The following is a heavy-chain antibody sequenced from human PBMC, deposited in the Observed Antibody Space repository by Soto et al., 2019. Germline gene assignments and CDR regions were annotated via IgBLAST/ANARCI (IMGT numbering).Heavy chain of an antibody. CDR3: ASRRGLCSSTSCYRYYYGMDV. CDR2: INHSGST. D-gene: IGHD2-2*02. Sequence: TLSLTCAVYGGSFSGYYWSWIRQPPGKGLEWIGEINHSGSTNYNPSLKSRVTISVDTSKNQFSLKLSSVTAADTAVYYCASRRGLCSSTSCYRYYYGMDVWGQGTTVTVSS. V-gene: IGHV4-34*01. J-gene: IGHJ6*02. CDR1: GGSFSGYY.